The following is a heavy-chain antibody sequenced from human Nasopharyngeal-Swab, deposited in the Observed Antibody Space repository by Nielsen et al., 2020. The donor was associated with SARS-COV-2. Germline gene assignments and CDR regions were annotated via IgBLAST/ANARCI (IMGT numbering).Heavy chain of an antibody. CDR1: GGSINNSSYY. Sequence: SETLSLTCTVSGGSINNSSYYWGWIRQPPGKGLESIGNIYNSGSTDYNPSLKSRVTMSVDTSKNQFSLKLSSVTAADTAVYYCARAMTRSFDYWGQGTLVTVSS. J-gene: IGHJ4*02. CDR2: IYNSGST. V-gene: IGHV4-39*07. D-gene: IGHD2-2*01. CDR3: ARAMTRSFDY.